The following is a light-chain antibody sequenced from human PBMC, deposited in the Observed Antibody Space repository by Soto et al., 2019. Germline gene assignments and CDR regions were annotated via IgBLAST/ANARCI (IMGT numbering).Light chain of an antibody. CDR1: QSVSSY. V-gene: IGKV3-11*01. J-gene: IGKJ4*01. CDR3: QQRSNWPRIT. Sequence: EIGLTQSPATLSLSPGERATLSCRASQSVSSYLAWYQQKPGQAPRLLIYDASNRATGIPARFSGSGSGTDFTLTISSLEPEDFAVYYCQQRSNWPRITFGGGTKVDIK. CDR2: DAS.